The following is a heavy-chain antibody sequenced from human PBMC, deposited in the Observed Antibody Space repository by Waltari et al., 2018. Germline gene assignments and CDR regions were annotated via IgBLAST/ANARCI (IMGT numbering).Heavy chain of an antibody. CDR3: AKGLVGSTTAFEY. CDR1: EFTVSRGY. D-gene: IGHD1-26*01. CDR2: VYSSGAT. J-gene: IGHJ4*02. Sequence: EVQLVESGGGLMQPGGSLRLSCTASEFTVSRGYMTWCRQAPGKGLEWLSTVYSSGATYYAESVTGRFTRSRDNSRNMLSLQMNNLRPEDTALYYCAKGLVGSTTAFEYWGQGTLVTVSS. V-gene: IGHV3-53*01.